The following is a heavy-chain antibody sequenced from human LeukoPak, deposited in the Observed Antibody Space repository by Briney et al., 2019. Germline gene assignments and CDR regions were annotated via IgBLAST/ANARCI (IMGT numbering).Heavy chain of an antibody. J-gene: IGHJ4*02. V-gene: IGHV3-15*01. D-gene: IGHD3-10*01. CDR2: IKSKNNGGTT. Sequence: GVSLRLSCAASGFTFRNAWMSWVRQAPGKGLEWVGRIKSKNNGGTTDYAAPVTGRFTISRDDSRNTLYLQMNSLKTEDTGVYYCTTGSTSDYGSGSYTTIDYWGQGTLDTVSS. CDR3: TTGSTSDYGSGSYTTIDY. CDR1: GFTFRNAW.